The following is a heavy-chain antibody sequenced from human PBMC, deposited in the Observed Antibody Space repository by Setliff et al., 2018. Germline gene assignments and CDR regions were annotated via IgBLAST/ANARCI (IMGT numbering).Heavy chain of an antibody. CDR2: IYYSGST. Sequence: SETLSLTCTVSGDSINNFYWTWIRQPPGKALEGVGYIYYSGSTNYNPSLKSRVTMSVDTSKNQFSLKLTSVTAADTAVYYCARMSGFQYMDVWGKGTTVTVSS. V-gene: IGHV4-59*08. CDR1: GDSINNFY. D-gene: IGHD3-3*01. J-gene: IGHJ6*03. CDR3: ARMSGFQYMDV.